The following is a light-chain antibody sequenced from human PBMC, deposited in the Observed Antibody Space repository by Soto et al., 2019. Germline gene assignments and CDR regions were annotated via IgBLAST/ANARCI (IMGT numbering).Light chain of an antibody. V-gene: IGKV3-15*01. Sequence: VLTQSPATLSVSPGERATLSCRASQSISSNLAWYQPKPGQAPRLLMFRTSSRATGFPARFSGSGSGTEFNLTISSLQSEDFGVYYCQQYNNWPRATFGGGTKVDIK. CDR1: QSISSN. CDR2: RTS. CDR3: QQYNNWPRAT. J-gene: IGKJ4*01.